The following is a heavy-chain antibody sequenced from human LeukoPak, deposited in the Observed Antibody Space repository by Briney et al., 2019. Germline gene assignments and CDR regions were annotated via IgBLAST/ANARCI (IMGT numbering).Heavy chain of an antibody. J-gene: IGHJ6*03. Sequence: NPGGSLRLSCAASGFTFSNAWMSWVRQAPGKGLEWVGRIKSKTDGGTTDYAAPVKGRFTISRDDSKNTLYLQMNSLKTEDTAVYYCTTTVTTRGYYYYYMDVWGKGTTVTVSS. CDR3: TTTVTTRGYYYYYMDV. CDR1: GFTFSNAW. D-gene: IGHD4-11*01. CDR2: IKSKTDGGTT. V-gene: IGHV3-15*01.